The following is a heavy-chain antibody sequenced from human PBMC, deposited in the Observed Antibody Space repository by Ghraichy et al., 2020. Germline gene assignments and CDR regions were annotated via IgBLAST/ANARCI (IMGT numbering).Heavy chain of an antibody. V-gene: IGHV4-31*03. Sequence: SETLSLTCTVSGGSINSGGYYWSWIRQHPGTGLEWIGYIDYSGSTYYNPSLKSRVTISVDTSKNQFSLELTSLTAAATAVYYCAGRRLQNDYWGQGTLVTVSS. CDR3: AGRRLQNDY. D-gene: IGHD6-6*01. CDR1: GGSINSGGYY. J-gene: IGHJ4*02. CDR2: IDYSGST.